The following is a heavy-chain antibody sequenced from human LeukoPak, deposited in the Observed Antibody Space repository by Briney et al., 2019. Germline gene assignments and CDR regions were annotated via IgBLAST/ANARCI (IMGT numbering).Heavy chain of an antibody. J-gene: IGHJ4*02. V-gene: IGHV4-34*01. CDR2: INHSGST. Sequence: SETLSLTCAVYGGSFSGYYWSWIRQPPGKGLEWIGEINHSGSTNYNPSLKSRVTISVDTSKNQFSLKLSSVTVADTAVYYCARGSWIQLWGSFDYWGQGTLVTVSS. CDR3: ARGSWIQLWGSFDY. D-gene: IGHD5-18*01. CDR1: GGSFSGYY.